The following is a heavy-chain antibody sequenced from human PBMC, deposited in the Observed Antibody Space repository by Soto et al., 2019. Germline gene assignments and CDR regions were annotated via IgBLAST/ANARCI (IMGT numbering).Heavy chain of an antibody. Sequence: GALRLSCAASGFTFSNAWMSWVRQAPGKGLEWVGRIKSKTDGGTTDYAAPVKGGFTISRDDSKTTLYLQMNSLKTEDTAVYYCTTSIADYYFDYWGQGTLVTVSS. V-gene: IGHV3-15*01. J-gene: IGHJ4*02. D-gene: IGHD6-6*01. CDR3: TTSIADYYFDY. CDR2: IKSKTDGGTT. CDR1: GFTFSNAW.